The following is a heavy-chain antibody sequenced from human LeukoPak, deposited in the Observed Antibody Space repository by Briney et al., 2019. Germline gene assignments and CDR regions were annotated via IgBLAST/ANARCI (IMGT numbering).Heavy chain of an antibody. CDR1: GFTFSDYY. Sequence: PGGSLRLSCAASGFTFSDYYMSWIRQAPGKGLEWVSYISSSGSTIYYADSVKGRFTISRDNAKNSLYLQMNSLRAEDTAVYYCARDYYWFSSGWFNYYYYGMDVWGQGTTVTVSS. CDR3: ARDYYWFSSGWFNYYYYGMDV. J-gene: IGHJ6*02. CDR2: ISSSGSTI. D-gene: IGHD6-19*01. V-gene: IGHV3-11*01.